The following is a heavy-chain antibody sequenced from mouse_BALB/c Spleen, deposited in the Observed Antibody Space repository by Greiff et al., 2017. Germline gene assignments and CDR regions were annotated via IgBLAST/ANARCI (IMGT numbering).Heavy chain of an antibody. Sequence: EVQVVESGGGLVKPGGSLKLSCAASGFTFSDYYMYWVRQTPEKRLEWVATISDGGSYTYYPDSVKGRFTISRDNAKNNLYLQMSSLKSEDTAMYYCARELTGTSGFAYWGQGTLVTVSA. CDR2: ISDGGSYT. V-gene: IGHV5-4*02. CDR1: GFTFSDYY. J-gene: IGHJ3*01. D-gene: IGHD4-1*01. CDR3: ARELTGTSGFAY.